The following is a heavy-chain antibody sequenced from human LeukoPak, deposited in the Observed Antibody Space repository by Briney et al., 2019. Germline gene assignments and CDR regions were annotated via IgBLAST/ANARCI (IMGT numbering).Heavy chain of an antibody. J-gene: IGHJ5*02. V-gene: IGHV1-8*01. Sequence: GASVKVSCKASGYTFTNYDINWVRQATGQGLEWMRWMNPNSGNTGYAQKFQGRVTITRNTSISTAYMELSSLRSEDTAVYYCARLARRNKDSWFDPWGQGTLVTVSS. CDR3: ARLARRNKDSWFDP. CDR2: MNPNSGNT. CDR1: GYTFTNYD. D-gene: IGHD2-15*01.